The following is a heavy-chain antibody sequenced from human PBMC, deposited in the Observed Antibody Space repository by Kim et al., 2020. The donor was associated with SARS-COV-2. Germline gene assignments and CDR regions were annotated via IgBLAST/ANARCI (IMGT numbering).Heavy chain of an antibody. CDR3: ARRPYYYDSSEDY. CDR2: IDPSDSYT. Sequence: GESLKISCKGSGYSFTSYWISWVRQMPGKGLEWMGRIDPSDSYTNYSPSFQGHVTISADKSISTAYLQWSSLKASDTAMYYCARRPYYYDSSEDYWGQGTLVTVSS. CDR1: GYSFTSYW. J-gene: IGHJ4*02. V-gene: IGHV5-10-1*01. D-gene: IGHD3-22*01.